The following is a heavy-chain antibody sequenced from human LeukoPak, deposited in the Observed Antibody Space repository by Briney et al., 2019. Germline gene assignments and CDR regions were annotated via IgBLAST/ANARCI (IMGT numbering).Heavy chain of an antibody. CDR3: ARVGIAAAGTTDVDY. Sequence: ASVKVSCKASGYTFTSYGISWVRQAPGQGLEWMGWISAYNGNTNYAQKLQGRVTMTTDTSTSTAYTELRSLRSDDTAVYYCARVGIAAAGTTDVDYWGQGTLVTVSS. CDR1: GYTFTSYG. D-gene: IGHD6-13*01. CDR2: ISAYNGNT. J-gene: IGHJ4*02. V-gene: IGHV1-18*01.